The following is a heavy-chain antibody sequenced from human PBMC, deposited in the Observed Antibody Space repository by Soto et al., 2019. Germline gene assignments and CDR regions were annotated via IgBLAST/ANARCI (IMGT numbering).Heavy chain of an antibody. CDR1: GFTFSSYS. CDR3: AGEAKIVVFIKEHWYFDL. CDR2: ISSISSTI. D-gene: IGHD3-22*01. J-gene: IGHJ2*01. V-gene: IGHV3-48*01. Sequence: EVQLVESGGGLVQPGGSLRLSCAASGFTFSSYSMNWVRQAPGKGLEWVSYISSISSTIYYADSVNGRFTISRDNAKNSLYMQMNSLRVEDTAVYYCAGEAKIVVFIKEHWYFDLWGRGTLVTVSS.